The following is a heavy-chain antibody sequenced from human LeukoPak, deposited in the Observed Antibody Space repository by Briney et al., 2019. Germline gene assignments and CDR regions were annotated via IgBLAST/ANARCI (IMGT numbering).Heavy chain of an antibody. V-gene: IGHV4-59*01. CDR3: ARAPGYYYMDV. Sequence: PSETLSLTCTVSGGSTGSSYWSWIRQPPGKGLEWIGYIYYSGSTNYNPSLKSRVTISVDTSKNQFSLKLSSVTAAHTAVYYCARAPGYYYMDVWGKGATVTVSS. J-gene: IGHJ6*03. CDR1: GGSTGSSY. D-gene: IGHD7-27*01. CDR2: IYYSGST.